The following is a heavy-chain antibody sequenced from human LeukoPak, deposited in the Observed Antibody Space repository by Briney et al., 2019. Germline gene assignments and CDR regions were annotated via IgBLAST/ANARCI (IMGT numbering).Heavy chain of an antibody. Sequence: VKDSCKASGYTLTSYYMHWVRQAPGQGLEWMGIINPSGGSTSNAQKFQGRVPMLRDGSTRTVHMELSSQRSEDTAVYYCARHYGSGRYAYYYGMDFWGQGTTVSV. CDR1: GYTLTSYY. CDR3: ARHYGSGRYAYYYGMDF. J-gene: IGHJ6*01. V-gene: IGHV1-46*01. CDR2: INPSGGST. D-gene: IGHD3-10*01.